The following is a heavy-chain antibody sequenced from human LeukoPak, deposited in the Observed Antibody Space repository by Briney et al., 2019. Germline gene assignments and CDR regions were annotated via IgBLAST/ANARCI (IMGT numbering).Heavy chain of an antibody. J-gene: IGHJ6*04. V-gene: IGHV4-61*08. CDR3: ARERRYYGSGSYYKGSGMDV. D-gene: IGHD3-10*01. CDR2: IYYSGST. Sequence: SETLSLTCAVSGGSISSGGYSWSWIRQPPGKGLEWIGYIYYSGSTNYNPSLKSRVTISVDTSRNQFSLKLSSVTAADTAVYYCARERRYYGSGSYYKGSGMDVWGKGTTVTVSS. CDR1: GGSISSGGYS.